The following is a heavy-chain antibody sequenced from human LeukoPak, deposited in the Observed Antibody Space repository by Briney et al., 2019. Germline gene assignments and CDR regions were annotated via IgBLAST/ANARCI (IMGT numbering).Heavy chain of an antibody. CDR2: IYHSGST. J-gene: IGHJ4*02. CDR3: ARGRGPGFDY. Sequence: SETLSLTCTVSGGSISYYYWNWIRQPPGKGLEWIGYIYHSGSTNYNPSLKSRVTISVDTSKNQFSLKLSSVTAADTAVYYCARGRGPGFDYWGQGTLVTVSS. V-gene: IGHV4-59*12. CDR1: GGSISYYY.